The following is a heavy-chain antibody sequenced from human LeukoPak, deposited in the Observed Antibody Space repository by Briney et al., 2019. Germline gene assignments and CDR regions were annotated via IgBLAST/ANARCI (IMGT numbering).Heavy chain of an antibody. CDR2: VSGSGGNT. J-gene: IGHJ4*02. CDR1: GFTLSICA. D-gene: IGHD5-18*01. V-gene: IGHV3-23*01. Sequence: GGSLRLSCAASGFTLSICAISWVRQAPGKGLEWVSAVSGSGGNTHGADSVRGRFTISRDNSKNTLYLQMNSLRAEDTAVYYCAKTLGYNYGYVENWGQGTLVTVSS. CDR3: AKTLGYNYGYVEN.